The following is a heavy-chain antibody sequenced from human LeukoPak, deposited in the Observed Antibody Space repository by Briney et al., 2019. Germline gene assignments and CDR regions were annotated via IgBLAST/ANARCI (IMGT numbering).Heavy chain of an antibody. CDR3: ARRVKVVPAAIRKRASPFDY. Sequence: PSETLSLTCAVYGGSFSGYYWSRIRQPPGKGLEWIGEINYSGSTNYNPSLKSRVTISVDTSKNQFSLKLSSVTAADTAVYYCARRVKVVPAAIRKRASPFDYWGQGTLVTVSS. CDR1: GGSFSGYY. V-gene: IGHV4-34*01. CDR2: INYSGST. D-gene: IGHD2-2*02. J-gene: IGHJ4*02.